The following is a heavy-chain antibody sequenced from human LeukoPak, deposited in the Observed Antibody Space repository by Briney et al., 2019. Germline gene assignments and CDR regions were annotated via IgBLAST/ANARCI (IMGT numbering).Heavy chain of an antibody. CDR2: IDSGGDLI. CDR1: GFDFSSHS. Sequence: PGGSLRLSCAAAGFDFSSHSVNWVRQVPGKGLEWISYIDSGGDLIYYADSVRGRFTISRDNSKNTLYLHMNSLRAEDTAVYYCARESGFGALFPHCMDVWGQGTTVTVSS. D-gene: IGHD3-10*01. V-gene: IGHV3-48*01. CDR3: ARESGFGALFPHCMDV. J-gene: IGHJ6*02.